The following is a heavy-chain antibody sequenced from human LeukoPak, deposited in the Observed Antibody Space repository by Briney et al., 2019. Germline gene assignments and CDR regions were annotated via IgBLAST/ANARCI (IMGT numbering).Heavy chain of an antibody. V-gene: IGHV4-38-2*01. J-gene: IGHJ6*03. D-gene: IGHD2-2*01. Sequence: SETLSLTCAVSGYSIGSGYYWGWIRQPPGKGLEWIGSIYHSGSTYYNPSLKSRVTISVDTSKNQFSLKLSSVTAADTAVYYCASFCSSTSCRAYYYYYMDVWGKGTTVTVSS. CDR3: ASFCSSTSCRAYYYYYMDV. CDR2: IYHSGST. CDR1: GYSIGSGYY.